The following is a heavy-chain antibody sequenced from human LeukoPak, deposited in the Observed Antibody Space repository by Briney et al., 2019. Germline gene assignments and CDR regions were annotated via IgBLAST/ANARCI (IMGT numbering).Heavy chain of an antibody. V-gene: IGHV1-69*13. CDR3: ARDLFKRYYDSSGYYQLYYYGMDV. Sequence: SVKVSCKASGGTFSSYVISWVRQAPGQGLEWMGGIIPIFGTANYAQKFQGRVTITADESTSTAYMELSSLRSEDTAVYYCARDLFKRYYDSSGYYQLYYYGMDVWGQGTTVTVSS. J-gene: IGHJ6*02. CDR1: GGTFSSYV. D-gene: IGHD3-22*01. CDR2: IIPIFGTA.